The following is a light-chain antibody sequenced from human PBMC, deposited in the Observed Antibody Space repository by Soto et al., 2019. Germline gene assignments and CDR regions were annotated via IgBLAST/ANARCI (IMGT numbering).Light chain of an antibody. CDR3: RQYGSSSLYT. CDR2: GAS. Sequence: EIVLTQSPGTLSLSPGERATLSCMASKSVSISYLAWYQQKPGQAPRLLIYGASSRATGIPDRFSGSGFGTDFTLSISRLEPEDFAVYCCRQYGSSSLYTFGQGTKLEIK. V-gene: IGKV3-20*01. J-gene: IGKJ2*01. CDR1: KSVSISY.